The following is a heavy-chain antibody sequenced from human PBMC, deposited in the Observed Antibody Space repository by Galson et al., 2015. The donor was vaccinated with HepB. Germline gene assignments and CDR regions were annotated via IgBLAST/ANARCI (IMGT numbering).Heavy chain of an antibody. CDR3: ARALHSGAFDI. D-gene: IGHD3-10*01. CDR1: GYTFTSYV. Sequence: SVKVSCKASGYTFTSYVMHWVRQAPGQRLEWMGWINAGNGNTKYSQKFQGRVTITRDTSASTAYMELSSLRSEDTAVCYCARALHSGAFDIWGQGTMVTVSS. CDR2: INAGNGNT. V-gene: IGHV1-3*01. J-gene: IGHJ3*02.